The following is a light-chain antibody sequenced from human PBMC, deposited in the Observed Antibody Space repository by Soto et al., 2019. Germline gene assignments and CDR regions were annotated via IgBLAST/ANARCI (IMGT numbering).Light chain of an antibody. J-gene: IGKJ4*01. Sequence: EIVLTQSPATLPLSPGERATLSCRASQSVSSYLAWYQQNPGQAPRLLIYDASNRATGIPARFSGSGSGTDFTLPISSLEPEDFAVYYCQQRSNWPLTFGGGTKVAIK. V-gene: IGKV3-11*01. CDR2: DAS. CDR3: QQRSNWPLT. CDR1: QSVSSY.